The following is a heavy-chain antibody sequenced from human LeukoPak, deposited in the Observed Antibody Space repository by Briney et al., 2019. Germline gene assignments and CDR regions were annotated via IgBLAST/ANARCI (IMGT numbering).Heavy chain of an antibody. CDR2: AYYSGST. Sequence: SETLSLTCTVSGGSIVTSHSYWRWIRQPPGKGVEWIGSAYYSGSTYYNPSIESRVTISINTSKNQFSLKLRSVTAADTAIYYCARVGSCSTTSCYRRDNNWFDPWGQGTLVTVSS. D-gene: IGHD2-2*02. J-gene: IGHJ5*02. CDR1: GGSIVTSHSY. CDR3: ARVGSCSTTSCYRRDNNWFDP. V-gene: IGHV4-39*07.